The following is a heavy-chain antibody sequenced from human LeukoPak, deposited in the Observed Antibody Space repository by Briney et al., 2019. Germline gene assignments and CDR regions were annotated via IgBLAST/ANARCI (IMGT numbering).Heavy chain of an antibody. D-gene: IGHD4-17*01. CDR1: GGSFSGYY. CDR3: ARVRAGLRGNFQH. J-gene: IGHJ1*01. CDR2: INHSGST. V-gene: IGHV4-34*01. Sequence: SETLSLTCAVYGGSFSGYYWSWIRQPPGKGLEWIGEINHSGSTNYNQSLKSRVTISADTSKNQFSLKLSSVTAADTAVYYCARVRAGLRGNFQHWGQGTLVTVSS.